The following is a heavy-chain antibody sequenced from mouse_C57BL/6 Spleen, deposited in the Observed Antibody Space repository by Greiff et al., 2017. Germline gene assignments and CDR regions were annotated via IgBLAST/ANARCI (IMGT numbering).Heavy chain of an antibody. Sequence: EVKVVESEGGLVQPGSSMKLSCTASGFTFSDYYMAWVRQVPEKGLEWVANINYDGSSTYYLDSLKSRFIISRDNAKNILYLQMSSLKSEETATYYCAREGAITTVVDYAMDYWGQGTSVTVSS. J-gene: IGHJ4*01. D-gene: IGHD1-1*01. CDR1: GFTFSDYY. V-gene: IGHV5-16*01. CDR2: INYDGSST. CDR3: AREGAITTVVDYAMDY.